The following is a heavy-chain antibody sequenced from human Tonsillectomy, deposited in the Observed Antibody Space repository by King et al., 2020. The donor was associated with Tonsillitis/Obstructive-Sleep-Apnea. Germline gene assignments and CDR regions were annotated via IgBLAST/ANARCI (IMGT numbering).Heavy chain of an antibody. J-gene: IGHJ4*02. Sequence: QLVQSGGGLVQPGGSLRLSCAASGFTFTSDWMSWVRQAPGKGLEWVANIHQDGREKYYVNSVKGRFTISRDNAKDSLYLQMNSLRAEDTAVYYCVRDRDKGDYVDFWGQGILVTVSS. CDR3: VRDRDKGDYVDF. CDR2: IHQDGREK. CDR1: GFTFTSDW. V-gene: IGHV3-7*04. D-gene: IGHD4/OR15-4a*01.